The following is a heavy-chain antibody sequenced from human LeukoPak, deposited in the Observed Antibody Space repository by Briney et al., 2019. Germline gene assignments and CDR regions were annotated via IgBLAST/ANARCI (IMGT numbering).Heavy chain of an antibody. Sequence: GGSLRLSCAASGFTFSSYAMSWVRQAPGKELEWVSAISRRSGNTYYADSVKGRFTISRDNSKNTLYLQMNSLRAEDTAVYYCAKEGVRIAAAGYFDYWGQGTMVTVSS. CDR2: ISRRSGNT. CDR3: AKEGVRIAAAGYFDY. D-gene: IGHD6-13*01. V-gene: IGHV3-23*01. J-gene: IGHJ4*02. CDR1: GFTFSSYA.